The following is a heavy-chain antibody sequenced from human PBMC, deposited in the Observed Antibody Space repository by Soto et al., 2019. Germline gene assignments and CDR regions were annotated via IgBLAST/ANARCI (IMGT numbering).Heavy chain of an antibody. CDR3: ARVRGRLVEYGEGY. J-gene: IGHJ4*02. CDR2: IKQDGSEK. V-gene: IGHV3-7*01. Sequence: GGSLRLSCAASGFTFSSYWMSWVRQAPGKGLEWVANIKQDGSEKYYVDSVKGRFTISRDNAKNSLYLQMNSLRAEDTAVYYCARVRGRLVEYGEGYWGQGTLVTVSS. CDR1: GFTFSSYW. D-gene: IGHD4-17*01.